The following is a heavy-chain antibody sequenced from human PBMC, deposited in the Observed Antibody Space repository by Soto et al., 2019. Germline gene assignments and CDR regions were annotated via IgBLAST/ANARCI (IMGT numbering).Heavy chain of an antibody. CDR2: ISAYNGNT. V-gene: IGHV1-18*01. CDR1: GYTFTSYG. CDR3: ARDNCSGGSCYYDY. J-gene: IGHJ4*02. D-gene: IGHD2-15*01. Sequence: ASVKVSGKASGYTFTSYGISWVRQAPGQGLEWMGWISAYNGNTNYAQKLQGRVTMTTDTSTSTAYMELRSLRSDDTAVYYCARDNCSGGSCYYDYWGQGTLVTVSS.